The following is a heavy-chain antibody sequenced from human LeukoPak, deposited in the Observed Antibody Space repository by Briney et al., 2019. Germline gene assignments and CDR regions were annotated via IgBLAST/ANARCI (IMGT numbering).Heavy chain of an antibody. Sequence: GGSLRLSCAASGFTVSNAWMSWVRQAPGKGLEWVGRIKSKTDGETTDYADPVKGRFTISRDDSKNTLYLQMNSLKSEDTAVYYCTTVYSDSGGFYFNYCDYWGQGTLVAVST. CDR3: TTVYSDSGGFYFNYCDY. CDR1: GFTVSNAW. D-gene: IGHD3-22*01. J-gene: IGHJ4*02. V-gene: IGHV3-15*01. CDR2: IKSKTDGETT.